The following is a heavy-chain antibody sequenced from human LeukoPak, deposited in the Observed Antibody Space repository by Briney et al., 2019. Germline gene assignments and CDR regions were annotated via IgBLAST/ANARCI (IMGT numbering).Heavy chain of an antibody. D-gene: IGHD2-2*02. CDR3: ARVCSSASCYNNY. J-gene: IGHJ4*02. CDR1: GYTFNNYG. Sequence: GASVRVSCKASGYTFNNYGISWVRQAPGQGLEWMGWISAYNGNTNYAQKFQGRVTMTTDTSTSTGYMELRSLRSDDTAVYYRARVCSSASCYNNYWGQGTLVTVSS. V-gene: IGHV1-18*01. CDR2: ISAYNGNT.